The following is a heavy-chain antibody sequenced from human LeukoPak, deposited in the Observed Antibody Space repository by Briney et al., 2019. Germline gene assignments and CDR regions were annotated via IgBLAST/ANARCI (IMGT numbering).Heavy chain of an antibody. V-gene: IGHV1-69*05. J-gene: IGHJ6*03. CDR3: ARDFQPRYYYYYMDV. CDR2: IIPIFGAA. Sequence: SVKVSCKASGGTFSSYAISWVRQAPGQGLEWMGGIIPIFGAANYAQKFQGRVTITTDEYTSTAYMELSRLRSEDTAVYYCARDFQPRYYYYYMDVWGKGTTVTVSS. D-gene: IGHD2-2*01. CDR1: GGTFSSYA.